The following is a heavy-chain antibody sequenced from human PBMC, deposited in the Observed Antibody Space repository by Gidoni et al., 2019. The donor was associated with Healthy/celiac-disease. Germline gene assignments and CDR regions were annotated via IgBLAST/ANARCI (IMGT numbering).Heavy chain of an antibody. Sequence: QVQLVQSGAEVTKPGASVKVSCKASGYTFTGYYMHWVRQAPGQGLEWMGWINPNSGGTNYAQKFQGRVTMTRDTSISTAYMELSRLRSDDTAVYYCARGGRRGIAAAYYYYYMDVWGKGTTVTVSS. J-gene: IGHJ6*03. D-gene: IGHD6-13*01. V-gene: IGHV1-2*02. CDR3: ARGGRRGIAAAYYYYYMDV. CDR2: INPNSGGT. CDR1: GYTFTGYY.